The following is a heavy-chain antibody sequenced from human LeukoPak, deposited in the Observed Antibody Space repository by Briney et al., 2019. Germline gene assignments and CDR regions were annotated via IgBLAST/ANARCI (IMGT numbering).Heavy chain of an antibody. Sequence: GGSLRLSCAASGFTFSSYARSWVRQAPGKGLEWVSAISGSGGSTYYADSVKGRFTISRDNSKNTLYLQMNSLRAEDTAVYYCAKDYRLYSYGQKAVAGRSGFDYWGQGTLVTVSS. J-gene: IGHJ4*02. V-gene: IGHV3-23*01. CDR3: AKDYRLYSYGQKAVAGRSGFDY. CDR2: ISGSGGST. CDR1: GFTFSSYA. D-gene: IGHD5-18*01.